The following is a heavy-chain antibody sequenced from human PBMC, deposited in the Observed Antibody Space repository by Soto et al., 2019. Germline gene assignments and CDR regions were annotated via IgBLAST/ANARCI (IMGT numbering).Heavy chain of an antibody. J-gene: IGHJ4*02. CDR2: IYYSGST. Sequence: QVQLQESGPGLVKPSQTLSLTCTVSGGSISSGDYCWSWIRQPPGKGLEWIGYIYYSGSTYYNPSLKSRVTISVDTSKNQFSLKLSSVTAADTAVYYCARGGRITIFGVVIPFDYWGQGTLVTVSS. CDR1: GGSISSGDYC. D-gene: IGHD3-3*01. CDR3: ARGGRITIFGVVIPFDY. V-gene: IGHV4-30-4*01.